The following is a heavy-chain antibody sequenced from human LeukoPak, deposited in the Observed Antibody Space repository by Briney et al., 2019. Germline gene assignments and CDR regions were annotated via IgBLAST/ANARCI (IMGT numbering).Heavy chain of an antibody. Sequence: GGSLRLSCAASGFSFSGYVMHWVRQAPGKGLEWVAFIRGDGTQQYYADSVEGRFIISRDNSKNTVYLQMNSLRAEDPAVYYCAKDNGGYAFDYWGQGTLVTVSS. CDR2: IRGDGTQQ. V-gene: IGHV3-30*02. CDR3: AKDNGGYAFDY. J-gene: IGHJ4*02. CDR1: GFSFSGYV. D-gene: IGHD5-12*01.